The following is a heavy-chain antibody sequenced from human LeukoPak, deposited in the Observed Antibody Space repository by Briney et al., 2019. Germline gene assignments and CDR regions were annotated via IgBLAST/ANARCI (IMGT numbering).Heavy chain of an antibody. Sequence: GGSLRLSCEASGFTFSSYSMNWVRQAPGKGLEWVSSISSSSTYIYYADSVKGRFTISRDNAKNALYLQMNSLKAEDTAVYYCARDHRLGTTGTTAYGMDVWGKGTTVTVSS. CDR3: ARDHRLGTTGTTAYGMDV. J-gene: IGHJ6*04. CDR2: ISSSSTYI. V-gene: IGHV3-21*06. D-gene: IGHD1-1*01. CDR1: GFTFSSYS.